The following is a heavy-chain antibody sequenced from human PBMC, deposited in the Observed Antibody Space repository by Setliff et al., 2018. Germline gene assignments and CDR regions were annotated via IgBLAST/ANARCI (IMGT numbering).Heavy chain of an antibody. Sequence: GESLKISCEGSGYSFSIQWIAWVRQMPGKGLEWMGIISPGDSDTRYSPSFQGQVTISVDKSINTAYLQWSGLKASDTAMYYCARKLWSSGWIDAFDIWGQGTMVTVSS. CDR1: GYSFSIQW. V-gene: IGHV5-51*01. J-gene: IGHJ3*02. CDR3: ARKLWSSGWIDAFDI. CDR2: ISPGDSDT. D-gene: IGHD6-19*01.